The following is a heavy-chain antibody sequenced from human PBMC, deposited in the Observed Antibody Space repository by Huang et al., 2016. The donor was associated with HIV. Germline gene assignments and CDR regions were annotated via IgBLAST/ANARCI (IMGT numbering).Heavy chain of an antibody. D-gene: IGHD3-22*01. V-gene: IGHV3-23*01. CDR3: VKPLDYYDRTGYYNVGDY. CDR1: GFTFSTYV. J-gene: IGHJ4*02. CDR2: ICGSGDNT. Sequence: EVQLLESGGGLVQPGGSLRLSCVASGFTFSTYVMSWVRQAPGKGLGWVSAICGSGDNTYYADSVRGRFTISRDTSKSLLSLQMNSLRAEDTAVYYCVKPLDYYDRTGYYNVGDYWGQGTLVTVSA.